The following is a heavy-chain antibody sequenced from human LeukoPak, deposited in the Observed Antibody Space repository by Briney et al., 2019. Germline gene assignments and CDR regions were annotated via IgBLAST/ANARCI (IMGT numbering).Heavy chain of an antibody. CDR3: ARGVSSGWYSGFDY. Sequence: QPGRSLRLSCAASGFTFSSYGMHWVRQAPGKELEWVAVIWYDGSNKYYADSVKGRFTISRDNSKNTLYLQMNSLRAEDTAVYYCARGVSSGWYSGFDYWGQGTLVTVSS. D-gene: IGHD6-19*01. CDR1: GFTFSSYG. J-gene: IGHJ4*02. CDR2: IWYDGSNK. V-gene: IGHV3-33*08.